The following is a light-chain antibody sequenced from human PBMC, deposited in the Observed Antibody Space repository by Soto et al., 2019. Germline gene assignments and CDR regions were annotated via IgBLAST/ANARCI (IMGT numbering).Light chain of an antibody. CDR2: GAS. V-gene: IGKV3-15*01. Sequence: EIVMTQSPATLSVSPRERATLSCRASQSVSSNLAWYQQKPGQAPRLLIYGASTRATGIPARFSGSGSGTEFNLTISSLQSEDFAVYYCQQYNNWPKTFGPGTKLEIK. CDR1: QSVSSN. J-gene: IGKJ2*01. CDR3: QQYNNWPKT.